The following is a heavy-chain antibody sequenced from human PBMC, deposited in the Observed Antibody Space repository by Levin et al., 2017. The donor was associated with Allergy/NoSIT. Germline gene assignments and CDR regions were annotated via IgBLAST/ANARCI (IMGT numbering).Heavy chain of an antibody. D-gene: IGHD3-10*01. Sequence: SETLSLTCTVSGGSISSSSYYWGWIRQPPGKGLEWIGSIYYSGSTYYNPSLKSRVTISVDTSKNQFSLKLSSVTAADTAVYYCARLTLVRGVIISQYYFDYWGQGTLVTVSS. CDR2: IYYSGST. V-gene: IGHV4-39*01. J-gene: IGHJ4*02. CDR1: GGSISSSSYY. CDR3: ARLTLVRGVIISQYYFDY.